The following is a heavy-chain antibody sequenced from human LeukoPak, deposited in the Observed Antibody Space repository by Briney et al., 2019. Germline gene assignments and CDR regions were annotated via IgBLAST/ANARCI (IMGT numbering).Heavy chain of an antibody. D-gene: IGHD4-11*01. CDR1: GFTSSSYS. J-gene: IGHJ6*02. CDR2: ISSSSSYI. CDR3: ARDLLDYSNYPVFYYYYGMDV. Sequence: GGSLRLSCAASGFTSSSYSMNWVRQAPGKGLEWVSSISSSSSYIYYADSVKGRFTISRDNAKNSLYLQMNSLRAEDTAVYYCARDLLDYSNYPVFYYYYGMDVWGQGTTVTVS. V-gene: IGHV3-21*01.